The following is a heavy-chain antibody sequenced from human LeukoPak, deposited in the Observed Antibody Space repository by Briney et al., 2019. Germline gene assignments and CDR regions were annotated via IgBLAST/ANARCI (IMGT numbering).Heavy chain of an antibody. V-gene: IGHV3-23*01. CDR1: GFTFSSYS. Sequence: PGGSLRRSCAASGFTFSSYSMNWVRQAPGKGLEWVSAISGSGGSTYYADSVKGRFTISRDNSKNTLYLQMNSLRAEDTAVYYCASPGIQLWLRGYFDYWGQGTLVTVSS. CDR2: ISGSGGST. J-gene: IGHJ4*02. CDR3: ASPGIQLWLRGYFDY. D-gene: IGHD5-18*01.